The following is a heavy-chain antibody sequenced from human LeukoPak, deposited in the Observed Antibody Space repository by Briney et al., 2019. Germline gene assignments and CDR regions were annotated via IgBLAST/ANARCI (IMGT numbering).Heavy chain of an antibody. CDR3: AKCIRRGRLLWFGNDY. J-gene: IGHJ4*02. V-gene: IGHV3-20*04. Sequence: GGSLRLSRAASGFTFDDYGMSWVRQAPGKGLELVSGINWNGGSTGYADSVKGRFTISRDNAKNSLYLQMNSLRAEDTAVYYCAKCIRRGRLLWFGNDYWGQGTLVTVSS. D-gene: IGHD3-10*01. CDR1: GFTFDDYG. CDR2: INWNGGST.